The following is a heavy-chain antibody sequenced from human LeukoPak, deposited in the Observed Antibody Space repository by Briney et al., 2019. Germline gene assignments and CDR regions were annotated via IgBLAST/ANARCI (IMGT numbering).Heavy chain of an antibody. Sequence: ASVKVSCKASGYTFTGYYMHWVRQAPGQGLEWMGWINPNSGGTNYAQKFQGWVTMTRDTSISTAYMERSRLRSDDTAVYYCARESTSSSWYFGGAFDIWGQGTMVTVSS. CDR1: GYTFTGYY. CDR2: INPNSGGT. CDR3: ARESTSSSWYFGGAFDI. J-gene: IGHJ3*02. V-gene: IGHV1-2*04. D-gene: IGHD6-13*01.